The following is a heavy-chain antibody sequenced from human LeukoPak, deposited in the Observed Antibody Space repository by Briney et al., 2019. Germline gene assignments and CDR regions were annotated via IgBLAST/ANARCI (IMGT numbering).Heavy chain of an antibody. CDR3: TRGAVTYYYHDMDV. CDR2: INWSGTTS. Sequence: GGSLRLSCVASGFAFDDYGMNWVRQAPGKGLEWVSGINWSGTTSASADSVRGRFTISRDNAKNSLYLQINNVRAEDTALYYCTRGAVTYYYHDMDVWGEGAAVIVSS. CDR1: GFAFDDYG. J-gene: IGHJ6*03. D-gene: IGHD4-17*01. V-gene: IGHV3-20*04.